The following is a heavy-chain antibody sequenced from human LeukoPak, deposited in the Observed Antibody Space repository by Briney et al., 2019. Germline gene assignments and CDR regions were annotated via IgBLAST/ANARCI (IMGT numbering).Heavy chain of an antibody. J-gene: IGHJ6*02. Sequence: ASVKVSCKASGYTFTSYGISWVRQAPGQGLEWMGWISAYNGNTNYAQKLQGRVTMTTDTSTSTAYMELRSLRSDDTAVYYCASYIPVVGATGRDYYYYGMDVWGQGTTVTVSS. D-gene: IGHD1-26*01. CDR3: ASYIPVVGATGRDYYYYGMDV. CDR2: ISAYNGNT. CDR1: GYTFTSYG. V-gene: IGHV1-18*01.